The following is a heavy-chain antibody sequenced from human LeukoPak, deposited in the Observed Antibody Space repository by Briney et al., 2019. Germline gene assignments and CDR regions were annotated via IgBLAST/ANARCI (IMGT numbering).Heavy chain of an antibody. D-gene: IGHD2-2*01. CDR1: GGSISSYY. Sequence: SETLSLTCTVSGGSISSYYWSWIRQPAGKGLEWIGRIYTSGSTNYNPSLKSRVTMSVDTSKNQFSLKLSSVTAADTAVYYCARDLNDCSSTSCRYYGGWFDPWGQGTLVTVSS. CDR2: IYTSGST. J-gene: IGHJ5*02. V-gene: IGHV4-4*07. CDR3: ARDLNDCSSTSCRYYGGWFDP.